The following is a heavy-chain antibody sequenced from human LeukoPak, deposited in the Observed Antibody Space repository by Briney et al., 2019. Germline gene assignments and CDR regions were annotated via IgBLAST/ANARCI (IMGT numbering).Heavy chain of an antibody. V-gene: IGHV1-8*01. J-gene: IGHJ4*02. CDR3: ARDYRRSGYNCGVDN. CDR2: MNPNSGNT. CDR1: GYTFTSYD. D-gene: IGHD5-24*01. Sequence: GASVKVSCKASGYTFTSYDINWVRQATGQGLEWMGWMNPNSGNTGYAQKFQGRVTMTRNTSISTAYMELSSLSSDDTAVYYCARDYRRSGYNCGVDNWGQGTPVTVSS.